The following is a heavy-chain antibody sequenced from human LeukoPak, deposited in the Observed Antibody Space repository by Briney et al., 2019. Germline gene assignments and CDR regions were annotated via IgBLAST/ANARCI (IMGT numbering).Heavy chain of an antibody. V-gene: IGHV4-31*03. CDR1: GGSISSGGYY. Sequence: SQTLSLTCTVSGGSISSGGYYWSWIRQHPGEGLEWIGYIYYSGSTYYNPSLKSRVTISVDTSKNQFSLKLSSVTAADTAVYYCARDLAWFGEGGWFDPWGQGTLVTVSS. CDR2: IYYSGST. J-gene: IGHJ5*02. D-gene: IGHD3-10*01. CDR3: ARDLAWFGEGGWFDP.